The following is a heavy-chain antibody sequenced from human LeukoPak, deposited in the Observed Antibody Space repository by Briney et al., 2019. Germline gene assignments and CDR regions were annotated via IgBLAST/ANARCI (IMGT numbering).Heavy chain of an antibody. Sequence: PGGSLRLSCAASGFTFSSYGMHWVRQAPGKGLEWVAFIRYDGSNKYYADSVKGRFTISRDNSKNTLYLQMNSLRAEDTAVYYCAKDTAEYSSSWYYFDYWGQGTLVTVS. CDR1: GFTFSSYG. D-gene: IGHD6-13*01. J-gene: IGHJ4*02. CDR3: AKDTAEYSSSWYYFDY. V-gene: IGHV3-30*02. CDR2: IRYDGSNK.